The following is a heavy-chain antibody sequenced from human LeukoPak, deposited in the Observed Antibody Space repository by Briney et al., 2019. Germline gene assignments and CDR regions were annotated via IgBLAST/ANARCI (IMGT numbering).Heavy chain of an antibody. D-gene: IGHD1-14*01. J-gene: IGHJ4*02. CDR2: ISSGGYTT. Sequence: GGSLRLSCAASGFTFSNYEMRWVRQAPGRGREGRLYISSGGYTTYYAASVRGRFTISRDNAKNLLYLQMNSLRAEDTAVYYSARDAEMEARASFDHWGQGTLVTVSP. CDR1: GFTFSNYE. CDR3: ARDAEMEARASFDH. V-gene: IGHV3-48*03.